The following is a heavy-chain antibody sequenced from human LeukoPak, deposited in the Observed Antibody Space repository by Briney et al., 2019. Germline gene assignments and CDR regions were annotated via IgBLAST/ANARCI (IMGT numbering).Heavy chain of an antibody. CDR1: GGSISSSSYY. J-gene: IGHJ2*01. Sequence: SETLSLTCTVSGGSISSSSYYWGWIRQPPGKGLDWIGSIYYSGSTYYNPSPKSRVTISVDTSKNQFSLKLSSVTAADTAVYYCARHVTTVVTPNWYFDLWGRGTLVTVSS. D-gene: IGHD4-23*01. CDR3: ARHVTTVVTPNWYFDL. V-gene: IGHV4-39*01. CDR2: IYYSGST.